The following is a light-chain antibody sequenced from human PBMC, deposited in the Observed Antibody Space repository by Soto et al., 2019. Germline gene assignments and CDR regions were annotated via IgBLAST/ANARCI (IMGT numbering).Light chain of an antibody. Sequence: DIQMTQSPSSLSASVGDRVTITCRASQSISRNVNWYQQKPGKAPKVLIYNASTLQSGVPSRFSGSGSGTDFTLTISSLQPEDFATYFCQQSHNTPRTFGQGTKVEIK. CDR3: QQSHNTPRT. CDR2: NAS. J-gene: IGKJ1*01. CDR1: QSISRN. V-gene: IGKV1-39*01.